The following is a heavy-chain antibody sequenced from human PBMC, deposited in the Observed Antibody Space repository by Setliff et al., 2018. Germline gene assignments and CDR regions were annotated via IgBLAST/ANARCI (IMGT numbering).Heavy chain of an antibody. CDR1: GGSISSSNW. Sequence: PSETLSLTCAVSGGSISSSNWWSWVRQPPGKGLEWIGEIYHSGSTNYNPSLKSRVTISVDKSKNQFSLKLSSVTAADTAVYYCARGSSSWYALFDYWGQGTLVTVSS. D-gene: IGHD6-13*01. CDR2: IYHSGST. CDR3: ARGSSSWYALFDY. V-gene: IGHV4-4*02. J-gene: IGHJ4*02.